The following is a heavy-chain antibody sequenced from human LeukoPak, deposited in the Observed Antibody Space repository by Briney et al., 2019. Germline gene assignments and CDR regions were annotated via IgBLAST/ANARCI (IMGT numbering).Heavy chain of an antibody. CDR1: GFTFSSYG. D-gene: IGHD6-13*01. CDR3: ARWRTYTSSWLGTFDI. J-gene: IGHJ3*02. Sequence: PGGSLRLSCAASGFTFSSYGMHWVRQAPGMGLEWVAVIWYDGSNKYYADSVKGRFTISRDNSKNSLYLQMNSLRVEDTAVYYCARWRTYTSSWLGTFDICGQGTMVTVSS. CDR2: IWYDGSNK. V-gene: IGHV3-33*01.